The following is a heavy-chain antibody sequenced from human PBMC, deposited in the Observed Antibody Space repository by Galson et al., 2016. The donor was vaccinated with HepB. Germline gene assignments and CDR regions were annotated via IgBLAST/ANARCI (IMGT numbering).Heavy chain of an antibody. Sequence: SVKVSCKASGYTFPAYTIHWVRQAPGQRLEWXGWFHPGDGGPKYFPKVEGRATFSGDTSASTAYLELDSLRSEDTAVYYCARQFPGVQWDFWGQGSLVTVSS. CDR3: ARQFPGVQWDF. CDR2: FHPGDGGP. V-gene: IGHV1-3*01. D-gene: IGHD2-8*01. CDR1: GYTFPAYT. J-gene: IGHJ4*02.